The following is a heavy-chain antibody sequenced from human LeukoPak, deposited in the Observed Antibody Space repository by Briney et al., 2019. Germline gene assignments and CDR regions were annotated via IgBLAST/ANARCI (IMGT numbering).Heavy chain of an antibody. CDR3: AGDSSGYYWAF. CDR2: INQDGSEK. J-gene: IGHJ4*02. CDR1: GFTFSSYW. Sequence: QTGGSLRLSCAASGFTFSSYWMTWVRQAPGKGLEWVANINQDGSEKYYVDSVKGRFTISRDNAKNSLYLSMNSLRAEDTAVYYCAGDSSGYYWAFWGQGTLATVSS. V-gene: IGHV3-7*01. D-gene: IGHD3-22*01.